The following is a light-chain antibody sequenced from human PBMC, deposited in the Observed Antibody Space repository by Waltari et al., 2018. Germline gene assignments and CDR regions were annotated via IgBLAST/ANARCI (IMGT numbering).Light chain of an antibody. CDR2: GAS. V-gene: IGKV3-20*01. J-gene: IGKJ1*01. CDR3: QQYGSSPGT. Sequence: EIVLTQSPGTLSLSPGDIDTLSCRASQSVSSNLACYQQKPGQAPRLLIYGASTRATGIPDRFSGSGSGTDFTLTISRLETEDFAVYYCQQYGSSPGTFGQGTKVEIK. CDR1: QSVSSN.